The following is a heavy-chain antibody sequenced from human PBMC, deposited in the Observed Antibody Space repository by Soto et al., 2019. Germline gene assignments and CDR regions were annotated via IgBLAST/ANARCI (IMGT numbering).Heavy chain of an antibody. CDR1: GGSISSGGYY. Sequence: SETLSLTCTVSGGSISSGGYYWSWIRQHPGKGLEWIGYIYYSGSTYYNPSLKSRVTISVDTSKNQFSLKLSSVTAADTAVYYCARESVVDCSSTSCYAGRIDYWGQGTLVTVSS. J-gene: IGHJ4*02. D-gene: IGHD2-2*01. CDR3: ARESVVDCSSTSCYAGRIDY. V-gene: IGHV4-31*03. CDR2: IYYSGST.